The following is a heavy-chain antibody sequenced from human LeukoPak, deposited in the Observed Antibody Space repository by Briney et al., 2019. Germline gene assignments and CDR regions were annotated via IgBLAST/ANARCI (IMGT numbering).Heavy chain of an antibody. CDR1: GFTFSSYE. CDR2: ISSSGSTI. J-gene: IGHJ3*01. D-gene: IGHD3-10*01. CDR3: ATSMSLWSDAFDL. Sequence: PGGSLRLSCAASGFTFSSYEMNWVRQAPGKGLEWVSYISSSGSTIYYADSVKGRFTISRDNAKNSLYLQMNSLRAEDTAVYYCATSMSLWSDAFDLWGQGTMVTVSS. V-gene: IGHV3-48*03.